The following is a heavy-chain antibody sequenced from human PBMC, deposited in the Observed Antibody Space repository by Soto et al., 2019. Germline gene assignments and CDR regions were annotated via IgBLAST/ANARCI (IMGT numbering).Heavy chain of an antibody. CDR1: GFTFSSYG. CDR2: IWYDGSNK. J-gene: IGHJ4*02. Sequence: PGGSLRLSCAASGFTFSSYGMHWVRQAPGKGLEWVAVIWYDGSNKYYADSVKGRFTISRDNSKNTLYLQMNSLRAEDTAVYYCARDGGYSSSWLDYWGQGTLVTVSS. D-gene: IGHD6-13*01. CDR3: ARDGGYSSSWLDY. V-gene: IGHV3-33*01.